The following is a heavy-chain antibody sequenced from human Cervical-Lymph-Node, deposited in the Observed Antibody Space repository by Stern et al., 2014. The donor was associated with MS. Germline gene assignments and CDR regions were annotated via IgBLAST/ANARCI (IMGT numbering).Heavy chain of an antibody. V-gene: IGHV3-30*01. Sequence: VQLVESGGGVVQPGRSQRLSCAASGFTFSDYAMHWVRQAPGKGPEWVAFISYDGTNKDYADSVKGRFSISRDDSKNTLFLQMNNLRGEDTAVYYCARALFGGFIHDLWGQGALLTVSS. CDR3: ARALFGGFIHDL. CDR2: ISYDGTNK. J-gene: IGHJ5*02. CDR1: GFTFSDYA. D-gene: IGHD3-16*01.